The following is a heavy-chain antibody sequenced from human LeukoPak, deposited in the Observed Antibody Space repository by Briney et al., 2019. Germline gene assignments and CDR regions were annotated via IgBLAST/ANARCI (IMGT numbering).Heavy chain of an antibody. CDR3: ARNLLHLGELSWYYFDY. CDR2: IIPIFGTA. J-gene: IGHJ4*02. D-gene: IGHD3-16*02. CDR1: GGTFSSYA. Sequence: SVKVSCKASGGTFSSYAISWVRQAAGQGLEWMGGIIPIFGTANYAQKFQGRVTITADESTSTAYMELSSLRSEDTAVYYCARNLLHLGELSWYYFDYWGQGTLVTVSS. V-gene: IGHV1-69*13.